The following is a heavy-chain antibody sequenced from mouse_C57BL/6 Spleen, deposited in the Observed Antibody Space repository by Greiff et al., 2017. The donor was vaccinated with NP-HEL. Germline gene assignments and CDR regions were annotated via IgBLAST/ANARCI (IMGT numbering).Heavy chain of an antibody. CDR2: FYPGSGSI. V-gene: IGHV1-62-2*01. CDR1: GYTFTEYT. D-gene: IGHD1-1*01. J-gene: IGHJ1*03. Sequence: QVQLKESGAELVKPGASVKLSCKASGYTFTEYTIHWVKQRSGQGLEWIGWFYPGSGSIKYNEKFKDKATLTADKSSSTVYMELSRLTSEDSAVYFCARHPLYYGSSYWYFDVWGTGTTVTVSS. CDR3: ARHPLYYGSSYWYFDV.